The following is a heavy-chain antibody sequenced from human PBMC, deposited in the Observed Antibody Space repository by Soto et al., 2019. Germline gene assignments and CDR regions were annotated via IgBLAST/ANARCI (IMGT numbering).Heavy chain of an antibody. CDR2: IYYSGST. J-gene: IGHJ6*02. Sequence: QLQLQESGPGLVKPSETLSLTCTVSGDSISSSLYYWGWIRQPPGKGLEWIGIIYYSGSTYYNPSLKSRVTISVDTSKNQFSLKLTSVTAADTAVYYCARTIPNCGFRRGMDVWGQGTTVTVSS. CDR3: ARTIPNCGFRRGMDV. V-gene: IGHV4-39*01. CDR1: GDSISSSLYY. D-gene: IGHD7-27*01.